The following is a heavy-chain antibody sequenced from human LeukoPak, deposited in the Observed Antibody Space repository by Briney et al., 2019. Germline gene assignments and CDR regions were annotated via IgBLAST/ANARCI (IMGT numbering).Heavy chain of an antibody. CDR2: IKQDGSEK. Sequence: PGGSLRLSCAASGFTFSSYWMSWVRQAPGKGLEWVANIKQDGSEKYYVDSVKGRFTISRDNAKNSLYLQMNSLRAEDTAVYYCASEGGSWYGGDFDYWGQGTLVTVSS. CDR3: ASEGGSWYGGDFDY. V-gene: IGHV3-7*01. CDR1: GFTFSSYW. J-gene: IGHJ4*02. D-gene: IGHD6-13*01.